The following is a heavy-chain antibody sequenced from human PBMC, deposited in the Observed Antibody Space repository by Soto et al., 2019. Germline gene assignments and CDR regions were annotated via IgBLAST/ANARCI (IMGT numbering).Heavy chain of an antibody. V-gene: IGHV4-31*03. D-gene: IGHD1-26*01. J-gene: IGHJ4*02. CDR3: ARDLGRSGSYDY. CDR2: IYYSGST. CDR1: GGSISSGGYY. Sequence: QVQLQESGPGLVKPSQTLSLTCTVSGGSISSGGYYWRWIRQHPGKGLEWIGYIYYSGSTYYNPSLKSRVTISVDTSKNQFSLKLSSVTAADTAVYYCARDLGRSGSYDYWGQGTLVTVSS.